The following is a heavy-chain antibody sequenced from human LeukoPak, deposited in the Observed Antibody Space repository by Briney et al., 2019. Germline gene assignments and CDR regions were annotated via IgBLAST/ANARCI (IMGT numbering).Heavy chain of an antibody. CDR1: AFTVSSNY. Sequence: PGGSLRLSCAASAFTVSSNYMNWVRQAPGKGLEWVSVIYSDGATFYADSVKGRFTISRDISSNTLFAQMNSLKPEDTGVYYCAGESGLSNGVDVRGLGPTVTVS. V-gene: IGHV3-66*02. J-gene: IGHJ6*02. CDR2: IYSDGAT. CDR3: AGESGLSNGVDV. D-gene: IGHD2-8*01.